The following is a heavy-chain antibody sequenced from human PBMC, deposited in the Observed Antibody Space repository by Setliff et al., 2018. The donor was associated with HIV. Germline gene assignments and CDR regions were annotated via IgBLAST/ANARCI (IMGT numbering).Heavy chain of an antibody. CDR3: ARVLAGLNWFDP. V-gene: IGHV1-18*01. Sequence: ASVKVSCKASGYTFTSYGITWVRQAPGQGPEWVGWISVDNGNTKYAQNLKGRVTMTRDTSTSTAHMELRSLRSDDTAVYYCARVLAGLNWFDPWGQGTLVTVSS. J-gene: IGHJ5*02. D-gene: IGHD2-15*01. CDR2: ISVDNGNT. CDR1: GYTFTSYG.